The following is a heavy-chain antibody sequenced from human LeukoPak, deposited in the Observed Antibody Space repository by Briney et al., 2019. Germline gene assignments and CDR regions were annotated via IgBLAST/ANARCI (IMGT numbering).Heavy chain of an antibody. V-gene: IGHV3-23*01. Sequence: GGTLRLSCAASGFTFSSYGMSWVRQAPGKGLEWVSAISGSGGSTYYADSVKGRFTISRDNSKNTLYLQMNSLRAEDTAVYYCATRPPKSSSWYRGHFDCWGQGTLVTVSS. J-gene: IGHJ4*02. CDR1: GFTFSSYG. CDR2: ISGSGGST. CDR3: ATRPPKSSSWYRGHFDC. D-gene: IGHD6-13*01.